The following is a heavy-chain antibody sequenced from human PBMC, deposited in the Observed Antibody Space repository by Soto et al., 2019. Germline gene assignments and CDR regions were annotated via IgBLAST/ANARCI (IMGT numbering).Heavy chain of an antibody. Sequence: ASVKPSCKASGYTFTSYGISWVRQAPGQGLEWMGWISAYNGNTNYAQKLQGRVTMTTDTSTSTAYMELRSLRSEDTAVYYCAQKQVFGGGMIQVGYYYCMDVWRDGSTGTSP. CDR3: AQKQVFGGGMIQVGYYYCMDV. D-gene: IGHD3-3*01. CDR2: ISAYNGNT. CDR1: GYTFTSYG. V-gene: IGHV1-18*01. J-gene: IGHJ6*03.